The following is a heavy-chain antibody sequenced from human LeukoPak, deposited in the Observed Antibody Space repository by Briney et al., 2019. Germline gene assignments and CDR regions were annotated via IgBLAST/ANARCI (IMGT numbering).Heavy chain of an antibody. V-gene: IGHV3-53*01. CDR2: IYSGGST. Sequence: PGGSLRLSCAASGFTVSSNYMSWVRQALGKGLEWVSVIYSGGSTYYADSVKGRFTISRDNSKNTLYLQMNSLRAEDTAVYYCAREARFGESMYYFDYWGQGTLVTVSS. D-gene: IGHD3-10*01. CDR1: GFTVSSNY. CDR3: AREARFGESMYYFDY. J-gene: IGHJ4*02.